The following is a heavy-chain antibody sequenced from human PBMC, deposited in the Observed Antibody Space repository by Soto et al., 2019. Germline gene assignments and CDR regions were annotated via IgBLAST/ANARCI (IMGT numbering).Heavy chain of an antibody. CDR1: GYMFSAYG. Sequence: QVQLVQSGAEVKKPGASVKVSCKASGYMFSAYGISWVRQATGQGLEWMGWISGYNGNTNNGQKFLGRVTKTTATNTSTVDIELSSLRFDDTAVYYCARERRYCGYGGGFDVWGQGTKVKVSS. V-gene: IGHV1-18*01. CDR2: ISGYNGNT. D-gene: IGHD5-12*01. J-gene: IGHJ3*01. CDR3: ARERRYCGYGGGFDV.